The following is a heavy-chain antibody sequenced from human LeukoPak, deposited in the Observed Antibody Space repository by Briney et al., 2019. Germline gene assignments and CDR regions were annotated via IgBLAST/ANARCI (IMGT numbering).Heavy chain of an antibody. CDR2: ISYDGSNK. J-gene: IGHJ4*02. D-gene: IGHD3-10*01. CDR1: GFTFSSYA. V-gene: IGHV3-30-3*01. CDR3: ARALFSFVGY. Sequence: GGSLRLSCAASGFTFSSYAMHWVRQAPGKGLEWVAVISYDGSNKYYADSVKGRFTISRDNSKNTLYLQMNSLRAEDTAVYYCARALFSFVGYWGQGTLVTVSS.